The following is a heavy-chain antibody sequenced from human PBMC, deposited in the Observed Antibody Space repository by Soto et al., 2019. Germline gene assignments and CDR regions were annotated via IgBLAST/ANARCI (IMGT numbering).Heavy chain of an antibody. CDR2: VIPMFGTA. CDR3: AVGFKLDYYSLDV. V-gene: IGHV1-69*01. J-gene: IGHJ6*02. Sequence: QVQLVQSGAEVRKPGSSVKVSCRSSGGIFTASAISWVRQAPGQGPEWMGGVIPMFGTANYPQRFQGRVTINADESTNTVYMQRSSLRSEDTAVYLWAVGFKLDYYSLDVWGQGTTVTVSS. D-gene: IGHD3-10*01. CDR1: GGIFTASA.